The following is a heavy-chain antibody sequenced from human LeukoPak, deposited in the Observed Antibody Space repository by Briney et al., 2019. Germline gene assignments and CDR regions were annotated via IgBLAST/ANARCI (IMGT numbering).Heavy chain of an antibody. V-gene: IGHV5-51*01. D-gene: IGHD6-13*01. CDR2: IYPGDSDT. Sequence: PGESLKISCKGSGYSFTSYWIGWVRQMPGKGLEWMGIIYPGDSDTRYSPSFQGQVTISADKSISTAYLQWSSLKASDTAMYYCARQGMVNLAAAAHGDYFDYWGQGTLVTVSS. CDR1: GYSFTSYW. J-gene: IGHJ4*02. CDR3: ARQGMVNLAAAAHGDYFDY.